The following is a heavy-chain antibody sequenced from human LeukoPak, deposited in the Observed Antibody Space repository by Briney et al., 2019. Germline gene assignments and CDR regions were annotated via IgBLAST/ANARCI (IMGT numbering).Heavy chain of an antibody. V-gene: IGHV3-15*01. CDR1: GFTFSSYA. J-gene: IGHJ4*02. Sequence: GGSLRLSCAASGFTFSSYAMSWVRQAPGKGLEWVGRIKSKTDGGTTDYAAPVKGRFTISRDDSKNTLYLQMNSLKTEDTAVYYCTTVLYIYDILSGCLGYWGQGTLVTVSS. D-gene: IGHD3-9*01. CDR2: IKSKTDGGTT. CDR3: TTVLYIYDILSGCLGY.